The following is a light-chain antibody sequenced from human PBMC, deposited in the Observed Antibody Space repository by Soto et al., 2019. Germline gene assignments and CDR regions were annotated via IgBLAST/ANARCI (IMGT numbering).Light chain of an antibody. J-gene: IGKJ5*01. CDR1: QSLTNSF. V-gene: IGKV3-20*01. CDR2: DTS. CDR3: QQYGTSEIT. Sequence: EFVLAQSPDTLSLSPGEGATLSCSASQSLTNSFIAWYQQRPGQAPRLLIYDTSSRASGIPDRFSGSGSGTDFTLTISRLETEDFAVFYCQQYGTSEITFGQGTRLEIK.